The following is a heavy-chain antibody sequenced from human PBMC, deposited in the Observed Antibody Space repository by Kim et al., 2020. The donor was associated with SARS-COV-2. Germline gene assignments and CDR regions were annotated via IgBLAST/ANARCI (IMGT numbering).Heavy chain of an antibody. J-gene: IGHJ4*02. V-gene: IGHV4-39*01. CDR1: GGSISSSSYY. Sequence: SETLSLTCTVSGGSISSSSYYWGWIRQPPGKGLEWIGSIYYSGSTYYNPSLKSRVTISVDTSKNQFSLKLSSVTAADTAVYYCAKPALGDDFWSDDYWGQGTLVTVSS. D-gene: IGHD3-3*01. CDR3: AKPALGDDFWSDDY. CDR2: IYYSGST.